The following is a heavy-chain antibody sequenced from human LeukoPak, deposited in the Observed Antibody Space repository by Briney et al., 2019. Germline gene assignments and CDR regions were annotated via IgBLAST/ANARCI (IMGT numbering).Heavy chain of an antibody. CDR2: INPSGGST. CDR1: GYTFTGYY. Sequence: ASVKVSCKASGYTFTGYYMHWVRQAPGQGLEWMGWINPSGGSTSYAQKFQGRVTMTRDTSTSTVYMELSSLRSEDTAVYYCARDPHSSGPDYWGQGTLVTVSS. V-gene: IGHV1-46*01. CDR3: ARDPHSSGPDY. J-gene: IGHJ4*02. D-gene: IGHD6-19*01.